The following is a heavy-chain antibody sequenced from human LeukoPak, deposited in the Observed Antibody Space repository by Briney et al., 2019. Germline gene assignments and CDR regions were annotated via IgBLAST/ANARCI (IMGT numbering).Heavy chain of an antibody. CDR2: IYTSGST. CDR1: GGSISSGSYY. J-gene: IGHJ4*02. D-gene: IGHD4-11*01. Sequence: PSQTLSLTCTVSGGSISSGSYYWSWIRQPAGKGLEWIGRIYTSGSTNHNPSLNSRVTISVDTSKSQFSLKLSSVTAADTAVYYCARGVSTVNFDYWGQGTLVTVSS. V-gene: IGHV4-61*02. CDR3: ARGVSTVNFDY.